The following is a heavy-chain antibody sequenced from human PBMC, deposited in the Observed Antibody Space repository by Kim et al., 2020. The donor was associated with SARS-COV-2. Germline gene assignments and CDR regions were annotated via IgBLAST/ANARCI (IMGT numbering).Heavy chain of an antibody. J-gene: IGHJ4*02. CDR1: GFTFSSYS. V-gene: IGHV3-48*02. D-gene: IGHD1-1*01. CDR2: ISSSSSTI. CDR3: ARDSHNWNDDRYFDY. Sequence: GGSLRLSCAASGFTFSSYSMNWVRQAPGKGLEWVSYISSSSSTIYYADSVKGRFTISRDNAKNSLYLQMNSLRDEDTAVYYCARDSHNWNDDRYFDYWGQGTLVTVSS.